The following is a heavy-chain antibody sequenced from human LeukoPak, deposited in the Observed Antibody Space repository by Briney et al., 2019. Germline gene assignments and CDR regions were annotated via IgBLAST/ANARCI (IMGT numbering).Heavy chain of an antibody. J-gene: IGHJ5*01. V-gene: IGHV4-39*01. CDR3: ARRLVLELIDS. CDR2: IYYSRST. D-gene: IGHD6-19*01. CDR1: GGSISSDNSY. Sequence: SETLSLTCTVSGGSISSDNSYWGWIRQTPGKGLEWIGSIYYSRSTYYNPSLRSRLTISIDMSKNQFSLKLSSVTAADTAVYYCARRLVLELIDSWGQGTLVTVSS.